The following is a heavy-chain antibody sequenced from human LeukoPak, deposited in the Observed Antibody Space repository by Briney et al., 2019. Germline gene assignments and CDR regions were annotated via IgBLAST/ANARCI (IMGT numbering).Heavy chain of an antibody. D-gene: IGHD3-3*01. CDR1: RYTFTRYG. J-gene: IGHJ4*02. V-gene: IGHV1-18*01. CDR2: VSAYNGKP. Sequence: VNVSCKASRYTFTRYGIRGVRPAAGRGLEGMGWVSAYNGKPNHAQQLQGRGTMTTDTSTSTAYMELRSLRSDDTAVYYCARGSPYYDFSGWASWGQGTLVTVSS. CDR3: ARGSPYYDFSGWAS.